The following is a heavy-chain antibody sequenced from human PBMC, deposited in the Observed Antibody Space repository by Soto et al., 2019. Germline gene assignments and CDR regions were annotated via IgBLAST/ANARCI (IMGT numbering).Heavy chain of an antibody. Sequence: SETLSLTCTVCGGSMCRYYWSWIRQPPGKGLEWIGYIYYSGHTNHNPSLKSRVTISVDTSKNQFSLKLSSVTAADTAVYYCARGIATTEMDVWGQGTTVTVSS. J-gene: IGHJ6*02. CDR1: GGSMCRYY. D-gene: IGHD6-13*01. CDR2: IYYSGHT. CDR3: ARGIATTEMDV. V-gene: IGHV4-59*01.